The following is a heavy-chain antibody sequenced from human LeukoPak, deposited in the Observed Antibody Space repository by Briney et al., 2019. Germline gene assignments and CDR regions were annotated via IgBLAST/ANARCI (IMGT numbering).Heavy chain of an antibody. CDR3: ARENSRYCSSTSCYGPIGY. CDR1: GFTFDDYG. Sequence: GGSLRLSCAASGFTFDDYGMSWVRQAPGKGLEWVSGINWNGGSTGYADSVKGRFTISRDNAKNSLYLQMNSLRAEDTALYYCARENSRYCSSTSCYGPIGYWGQGTLVTVSS. D-gene: IGHD2-2*01. J-gene: IGHJ4*02. CDR2: INWNGGST. V-gene: IGHV3-20*04.